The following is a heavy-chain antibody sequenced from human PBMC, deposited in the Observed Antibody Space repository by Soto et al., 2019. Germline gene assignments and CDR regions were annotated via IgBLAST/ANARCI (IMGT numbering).Heavy chain of an antibody. V-gene: IGHV3-23*01. Sequence: GGSLRLSCAASGFTFSGYAMSWVRQAPGKGLEWVSAISGSGGSTYYADSVKGRFTISRDNSKNTLYLQMNSLRAEDTAVYYCAKAHPPDYYDSSGYYNYYYGMDVWGQGTTVTVSS. CDR2: ISGSGGST. CDR1: GFTFSGYA. J-gene: IGHJ6*02. CDR3: AKAHPPDYYDSSGYYNYYYGMDV. D-gene: IGHD3-22*01.